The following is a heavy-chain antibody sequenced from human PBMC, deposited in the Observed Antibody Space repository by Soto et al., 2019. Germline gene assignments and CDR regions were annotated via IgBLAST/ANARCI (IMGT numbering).Heavy chain of an antibody. D-gene: IGHD6-19*01. Sequence: ASVKVSCKASGYTFTSYDLNWVRQATGQGLEWMGWMNPSSGNTGYAQNFQGRVTMTRNTSISTAYMELSSLTSEDTAVYYCARGPSSSDWRYYHYYGMDVWGQGTTVTVS. V-gene: IGHV1-8*01. CDR2: MNPSSGNT. CDR3: ARGPSSSDWRYYHYYGMDV. J-gene: IGHJ6*02. CDR1: GYTFTSYD.